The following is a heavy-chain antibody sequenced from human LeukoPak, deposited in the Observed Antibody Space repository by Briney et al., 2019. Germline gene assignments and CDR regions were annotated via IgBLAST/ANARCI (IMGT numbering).Heavy chain of an antibody. CDR2: ISSSSSYK. CDR3: ASLDIVIVAAAIDGP. J-gene: IGHJ5*02. Sequence: PGGSLRLSCAASGFTFSYYSMNWVRQAPGKGLEWVSSISSSSSYKHYADSVKGRFTISRDNAKNSLFLQMNSLRAEDTAVYYCASLDIVIVAAAIDGPWGQGTLVTVSS. V-gene: IGHV3-21*01. CDR1: GFTFSYYS. D-gene: IGHD2-2*01.